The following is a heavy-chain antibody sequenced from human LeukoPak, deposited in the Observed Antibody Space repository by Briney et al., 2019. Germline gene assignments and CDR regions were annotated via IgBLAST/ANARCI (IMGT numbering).Heavy chain of an antibody. V-gene: IGHV4-59*08. Sequence: PSETLSLTCTVSGGSISSYYWSWIRQPPGKGLEWIGYIYYSGSTNYNPSLKSRVTISVDTSKNQFSLKLSSVTAADTAVYYCASSGGFGELLTISYWGQGTLVTVSS. CDR3: ASSGGFGELLTISY. CDR2: IYYSGST. D-gene: IGHD3-10*01. CDR1: GGSISSYY. J-gene: IGHJ4*02.